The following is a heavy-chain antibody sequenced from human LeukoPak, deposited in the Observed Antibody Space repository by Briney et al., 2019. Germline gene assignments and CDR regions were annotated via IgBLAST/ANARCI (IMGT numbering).Heavy chain of an antibody. CDR1: GFTFSSNA. V-gene: IGHV3-30-3*01. CDR3: VSEYSGSFH. J-gene: IGHJ4*02. D-gene: IGHD1-26*01. Sequence: PGRSLRLSCAASGFTFSSNAIHWVRQAPGKGPEWVTVISYDGSNKYYADSVKGRFTISRDNSKNTLYLQMNSLRAEDTAVYYCVSEYSGSFHWGQGTLVTVSS. CDR2: ISYDGSNK.